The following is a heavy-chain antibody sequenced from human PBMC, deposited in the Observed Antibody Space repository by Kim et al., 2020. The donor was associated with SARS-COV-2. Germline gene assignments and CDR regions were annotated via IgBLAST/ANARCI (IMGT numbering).Heavy chain of an antibody. D-gene: IGHD6-19*01. V-gene: IGHV4-59*01. Sequence: PPLKARVTISVDTSKNQFSLKLSSVTAADTAVYYCAREAGSGWYDDAFDIWGQGTMVTVSS. CDR3: AREAGSGWYDDAFDI. J-gene: IGHJ3*02.